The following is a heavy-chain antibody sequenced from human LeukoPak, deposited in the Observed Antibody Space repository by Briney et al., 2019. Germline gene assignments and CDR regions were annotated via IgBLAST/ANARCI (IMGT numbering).Heavy chain of an antibody. CDR1: GFTFSAYW. J-gene: IGHJ4*02. D-gene: IGHD2/OR15-2a*01. CDR3: ARGGRNLDY. CDR2: IKLDGSEK. V-gene: IGHV3-7*01. Sequence: GGALRLSCAASGFTFSAYWMSWVRQAPGKGLEWVANIKLDGSEKYYVDSVKGRFTISRDNAKNSLYLQMNSLRAEDTAVYYCARGGRNLDYWGQGTLVTVSS.